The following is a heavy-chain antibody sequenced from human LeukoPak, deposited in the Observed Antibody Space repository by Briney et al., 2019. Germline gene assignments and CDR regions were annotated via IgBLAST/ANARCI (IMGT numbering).Heavy chain of an antibody. J-gene: IGHJ5*02. D-gene: IGHD6-13*01. CDR1: GYTFTGYY. Sequence: GASVKVSCKASGYTFTGYYMHWVRQAPGQGLEWMGWINPNSGGTNYAQEFQGRVTMTRDTSISTAYMELSRLRSDDTAVYYCARDLRALAAENWFDPWGQGTLVTVSS. CDR3: ARDLRALAAENWFDP. CDR2: INPNSGGT. V-gene: IGHV1-2*02.